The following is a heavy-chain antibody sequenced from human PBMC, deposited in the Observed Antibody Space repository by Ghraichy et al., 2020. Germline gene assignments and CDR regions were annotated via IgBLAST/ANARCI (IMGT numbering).Heavy chain of an antibody. J-gene: IGHJ4*02. V-gene: IGHV3-33*01. D-gene: IGHD6-13*01. CDR3: ATYSSTWYELAH. CDR1: GFSFSNYG. CDR2: IWYDGSNK. Sequence: GESLNISCAASGFSFSNYGMHWVRQVPGKGLEWVAAIWYDGSNKYYADSVKGRFTISRDNSKNTLYLQMNSLRAEDSAVYYCATYSSTWYELAHWGQGTLVTVSS.